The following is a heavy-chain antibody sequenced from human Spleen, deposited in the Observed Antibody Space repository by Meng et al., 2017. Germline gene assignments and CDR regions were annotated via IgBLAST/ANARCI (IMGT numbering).Heavy chain of an antibody. V-gene: IGHV3-21*01. CDR3: ARDRGAGGSGSYLDY. J-gene: IGHJ4*02. Sequence: EVHIVVSGRVLVKPGGYLTIFCAASGFTFSTYSMNWVRQVPGKGLEWVASISSTSTYIFYAASVRGRFTVSRDNADSSLYLQMNSLEAEDTAVYFCARDRGAGGSGSYLDYWGQGTLVTVSS. D-gene: IGHD3-10*01. CDR2: ISSTSTYI. CDR1: GFTFSTYS.